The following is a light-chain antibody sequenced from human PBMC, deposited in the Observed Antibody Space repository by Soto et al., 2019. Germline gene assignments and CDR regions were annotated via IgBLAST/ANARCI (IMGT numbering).Light chain of an antibody. CDR3: QQYGSSPAT. V-gene: IGKV3-20*01. J-gene: IGKJ1*01. CDR2: GAS. CDR1: HTIGNNF. Sequence: VLTQSPGTLSLSPGQRATHSCRASHTIGNNFLAWYQKKPGQAPRLLIYGASIRATGVPERFSGSGSGGDFTLTTNRLEPEDSAVYYCQQYGSSPATFGQGTKV.